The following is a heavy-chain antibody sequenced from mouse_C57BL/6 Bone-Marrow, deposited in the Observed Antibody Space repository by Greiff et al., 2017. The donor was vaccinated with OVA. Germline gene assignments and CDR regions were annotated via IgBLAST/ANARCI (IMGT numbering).Heavy chain of an antibody. CDR1: GYSFTGYF. V-gene: IGHV1-20*01. J-gene: IGHJ1*03. CDR2: INPYNGDT. D-gene: IGHD1-1*01. CDR3: ARGGYGSSDWYFDV. Sequence: VQLQQSGPELVKPGDSVKISCKASGYSFTGYFMNWVMQSHGKSLEWIGRINPYNGDTFYNQKFKGKATLTVDKSSSTAHMELRSLTSEDSAVYYCARGGYGSSDWYFDVWGTGTTVTVSA.